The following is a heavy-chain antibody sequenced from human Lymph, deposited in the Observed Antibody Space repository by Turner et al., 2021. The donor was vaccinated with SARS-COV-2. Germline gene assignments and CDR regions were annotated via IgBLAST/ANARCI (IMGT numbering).Heavy chain of an antibody. CDR3: ARVGVRFEWSDGYHYYYAMDV. D-gene: IGHD3-3*01. Sequence: EVQLVESGGGLVQPGGSLRLSCAASGFTFSGYWMSWVRQAPGKGLEWVANIKQDGSEKDYVDSVKGRFTISRDNAKNSLYLQMNSLRADDTAVYFCARVGVRFEWSDGYHYYYAMDVWGQGTTVTVSS. CDR1: GFTFSGYW. J-gene: IGHJ6*02. V-gene: IGHV3-7*03. CDR2: IKQDGSEK.